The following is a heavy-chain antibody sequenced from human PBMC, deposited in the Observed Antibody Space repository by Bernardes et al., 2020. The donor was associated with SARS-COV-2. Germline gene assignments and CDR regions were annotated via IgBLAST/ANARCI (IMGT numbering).Heavy chain of an antibody. Sequence: GGSLRLSCSASGFTVSSNYMSWVRQAPGKGLEWVSVIYSGGSTFYADSVKGRFTISRDNSKNTLYLQMNSLSAEDTAVYYCARDLDYYGMDVWGQGTAVT. CDR3: ARDLDYYGMDV. CDR2: IYSGGST. V-gene: IGHV3-66*01. CDR1: GFTVSSNY. J-gene: IGHJ6*02.